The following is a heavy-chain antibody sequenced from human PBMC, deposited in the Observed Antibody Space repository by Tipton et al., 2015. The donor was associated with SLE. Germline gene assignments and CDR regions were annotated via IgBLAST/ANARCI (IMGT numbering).Heavy chain of an antibody. CDR1: GGSFSGSY. CDR3: ARAEFSSNWYMYWHFDL. Sequence: TLSLTCALYGGSFSGSYWTWIRQPPGKGLEWIGDIDHSGVTHYNPSLKSRVTISRDTSGNHFSLNLNSVTATDTAVYYCARAEFSSNWYMYWHFDLWGRGTLVTVSS. CDR2: IDHSGVT. J-gene: IGHJ2*01. D-gene: IGHD6-13*01. V-gene: IGHV4-34*01.